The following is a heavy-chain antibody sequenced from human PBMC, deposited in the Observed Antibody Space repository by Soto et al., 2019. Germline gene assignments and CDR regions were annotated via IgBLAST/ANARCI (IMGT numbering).Heavy chain of an antibody. CDR3: VKSRGGNNFDFFD. Sequence: PGGSLRLSCEASGFTFSSYGMSWVRQAPGKGLEWVSGISGSGGSTYYADSVKGRFAISRDDSKNTVYLQMSSLSADDTAVYYCVKSRGGNNFDFFDWGQGALVTVSS. V-gene: IGHV3-23*01. J-gene: IGHJ4*02. CDR1: GFTFSSYG. CDR2: ISGSGGST. D-gene: IGHD5-12*01.